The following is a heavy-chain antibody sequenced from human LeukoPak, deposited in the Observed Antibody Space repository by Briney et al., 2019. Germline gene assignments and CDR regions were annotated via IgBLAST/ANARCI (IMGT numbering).Heavy chain of an antibody. CDR1: GGTFSSYA. CDR3: ARVGMVRGVTYYYYYMDV. V-gene: IGHV1-69*05. D-gene: IGHD3-10*01. Sequence: ASVKVSCKASGGTFSSYAISWVRQAPGQGLEWMGGIIPIFGTANYAQKFQGRVTITTDESTSTAYMELSSLRSEDTAVYYCARVGMVRGVTYYYYYMDVWGKGTTVTVSS. J-gene: IGHJ6*03. CDR2: IIPIFGTA.